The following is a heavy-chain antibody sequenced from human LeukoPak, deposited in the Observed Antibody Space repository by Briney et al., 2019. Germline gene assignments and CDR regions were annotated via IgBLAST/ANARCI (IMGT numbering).Heavy chain of an antibody. CDR1: GFSVRSHY. J-gene: IGHJ3*02. CDR2: IYSDRRT. V-gene: IGHV3-53*01. CDR3: ARCGSYYDGGAFDI. D-gene: IGHD1-26*01. Sequence: GGSLRLSCAASGFSVRSHYMSWVRQAPGKGLEWVAVIYSDRRTHYGDSVKGRFTISRDNSNNTLHLQMNSLRGEDTAVYYCARCGSYYDGGAFDIWGQGTVVTVSS.